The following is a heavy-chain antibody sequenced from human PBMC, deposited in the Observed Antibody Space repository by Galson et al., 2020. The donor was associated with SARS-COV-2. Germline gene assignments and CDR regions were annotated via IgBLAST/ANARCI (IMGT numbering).Heavy chain of an antibody. CDR3: ARAGGEYGSGSYYNSFDY. CDR2: ISYDGSNK. V-gene: IGHV3-30-3*01. Sequence: GESLKFSCAASGFTFSSYAMHWVRQAPGKGLEWVAVISYDGSNKYYADSVKGRFTISRDNSKNTLYLQMNSLRAEDTAVYYCARAGGEYGSGSYYNSFDYWGQGTLVTVSS. J-gene: IGHJ4*02. D-gene: IGHD3-10*01. CDR1: GFTFSSYA.